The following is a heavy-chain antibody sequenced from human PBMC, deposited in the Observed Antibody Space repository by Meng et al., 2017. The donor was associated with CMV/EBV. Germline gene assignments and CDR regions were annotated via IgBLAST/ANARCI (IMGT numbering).Heavy chain of an antibody. Sequence: SETLSLTCAVYGGSFSGYYWSWIRQPPGKGLEWIGEINHSGSTNYNPSLKSRVTISVDTSKNQFSLKLSSVTAAGTAVYYCARGEWSRGQYQLQIARYYYYGMDVWGQGTTVTVSS. J-gene: IGHJ6*02. CDR3: ARGEWSRGQYQLQIARYYYYGMDV. CDR2: INHSGST. D-gene: IGHD2-2*01. V-gene: IGHV4-34*01. CDR1: GGSFSGYY.